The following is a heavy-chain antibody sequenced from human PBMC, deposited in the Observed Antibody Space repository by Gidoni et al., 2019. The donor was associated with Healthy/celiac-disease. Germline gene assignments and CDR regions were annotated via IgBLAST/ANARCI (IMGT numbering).Heavy chain of an antibody. CDR3: AGGDTHDYGDYGIDY. CDR1: GGSISSGGYY. J-gene: IGHJ4*02. V-gene: IGHV4-31*03. D-gene: IGHD4-17*01. CDR2: IDYSGST. Sequence: QVQLQESGPGLVKPSQPLSLTCTVSGGSISSGGYYWSWIRQHPGKGLEWIGYIDYSGSTYYNPSLKSRVTISVDTSKNQFSLKLSSVTAADTAVYYCAGGDTHDYGDYGIDYWGQGTLVTVSS.